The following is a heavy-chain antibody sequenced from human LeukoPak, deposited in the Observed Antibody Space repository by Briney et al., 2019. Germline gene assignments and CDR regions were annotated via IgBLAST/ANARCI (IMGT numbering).Heavy chain of an antibody. CDR2: MNPNSGNT. CDR1: GYTFTSYD. CDR3: ARVRLLWFGELLYGMDV. Sequence: ASVKVSCKASGYTFTSYDINWVRQATGQGLEWMGWMNPNSGNTGYAQKFQGRVTMTRNTSISTAYMELSSLRSEDTAVYYCARVRLLWFGELLYGMDVWGQGTTVTVSS. V-gene: IGHV1-8*01. J-gene: IGHJ6*02. D-gene: IGHD3-10*01.